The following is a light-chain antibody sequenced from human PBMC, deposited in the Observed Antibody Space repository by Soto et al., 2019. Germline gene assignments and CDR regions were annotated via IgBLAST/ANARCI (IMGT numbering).Light chain of an antibody. Sequence: QSALTQPRSVSGSPGQSVTVSCTGSSSDVGGYNYVSWYQQHPGKAPKLMIYDVTDRPSGVPDRFSGSKSGNTASLTISGLQAEDEADYYCCSYAGNSVVFGGGTKLTVL. J-gene: IGLJ2*01. V-gene: IGLV2-11*01. CDR1: SSDVGGYNY. CDR2: DVT. CDR3: CSYAGNSVV.